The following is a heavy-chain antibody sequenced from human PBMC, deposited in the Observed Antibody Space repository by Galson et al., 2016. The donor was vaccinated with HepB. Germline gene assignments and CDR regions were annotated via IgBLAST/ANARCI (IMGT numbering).Heavy chain of an antibody. Sequence: SVKVSCKAAGSTFTSYGIAWIRQAPGQGLEWMGRVSAYNGKTNYAQRFQDRVTMTTDTFTTTVYMELKSLRVDDTAVYYCAREWFGSSWYNWFDPWGQGTLVTVSS. CDR3: AREWFGSSWYNWFDP. D-gene: IGHD2-2*01. J-gene: IGHJ5*02. V-gene: IGHV1-18*01. CDR2: VSAYNGKT. CDR1: GSTFTSYG.